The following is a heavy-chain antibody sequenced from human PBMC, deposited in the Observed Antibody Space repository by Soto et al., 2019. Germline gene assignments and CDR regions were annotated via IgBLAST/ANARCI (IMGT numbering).Heavy chain of an antibody. V-gene: IGHV4-34*01. J-gene: IGHJ3*02. CDR2: INHSGST. CDR1: GGSFSGYY. CDR3: ARGYLKKEHRDMTTVTTSAFDI. D-gene: IGHD4-17*01. Sequence: SETLSLTCAVYGGSFSGYYWSWIRQPPGKGLEWIGEINHSGSTNYNPSLKSRVTISVDTSKNQFSLKLSSVTAADTAVYYCARGYLKKEHRDMTTVTTSAFDIWGQGTMVTVSS.